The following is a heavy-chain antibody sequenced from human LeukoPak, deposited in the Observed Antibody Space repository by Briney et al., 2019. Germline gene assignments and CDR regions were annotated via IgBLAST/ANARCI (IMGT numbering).Heavy chain of an antibody. CDR1: GYTFTSYG. Sequence: ASVRVSCKASGYTFTSYGISWVRQAPGQGLEWMGWISAYNGNTNYAQKLQGRVTMTTDTSTSTAYTELRSLRSDDTAVYYCARVGPMITFGGDQVDYWGQGTLVTVSS. CDR2: ISAYNGNT. D-gene: IGHD3-16*01. CDR3: ARVGPMITFGGDQVDY. V-gene: IGHV1-18*01. J-gene: IGHJ4*02.